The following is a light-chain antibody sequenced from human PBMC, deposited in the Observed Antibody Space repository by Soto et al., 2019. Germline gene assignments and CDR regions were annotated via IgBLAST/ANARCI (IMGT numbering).Light chain of an antibody. J-gene: IGLJ1*01. CDR1: SSDIGGYNS. V-gene: IGLV2-14*01. CDR3: TSYTPIVTLGSV. CDR2: EVT. Sequence: QSVLTQPASVSGSPGQSITISCTGTSSDIGGYNSVSWYQQHPGRAPRLIIYEVTNRPSGVSNRFSASKSGNTASLTISGLQAEDEADYYCTSYTPIVTLGSVCGTGTRSPS.